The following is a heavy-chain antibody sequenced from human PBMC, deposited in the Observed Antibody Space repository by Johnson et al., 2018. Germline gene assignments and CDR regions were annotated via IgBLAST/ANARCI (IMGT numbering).Heavy chain of an antibody. V-gene: IGHV3-30*18. J-gene: IGHJ1*01. Sequence: QLVESGGGVVQPGRSLRLSCAASGFTFSSYGMHWVRQAPGKGLEWVAVISYDGSNKYYADSVKGRFTISRDNSKNTLYLQMNSLRAEDTAVYYCAKLLITRIGVAPFQHWGQGTLVTVSS. CDR2: ISYDGSNK. CDR3: AKLLITRIGVAPFQH. CDR1: GFTFSSYG. D-gene: IGHD3-22*01.